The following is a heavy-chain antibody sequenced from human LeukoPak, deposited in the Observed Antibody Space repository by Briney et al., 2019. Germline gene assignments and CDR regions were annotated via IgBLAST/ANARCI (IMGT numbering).Heavy chain of an antibody. J-gene: IGHJ4*02. V-gene: IGHV1-18*01. CDR1: GYTLTSYG. D-gene: IGHD3-22*01. CDR3: ARGGPYYDSSGYYSFDY. Sequence: ASVKVSCKASGYTLTSYGISWVRQAPGQGLEWMGWISAYNGNTNYAQKLQGRVTMTTDTSTSTAYMELRSLRSDDTAVYYCARGGPYYDSSGYYSFDYWGQGTLVTVSS. CDR2: ISAYNGNT.